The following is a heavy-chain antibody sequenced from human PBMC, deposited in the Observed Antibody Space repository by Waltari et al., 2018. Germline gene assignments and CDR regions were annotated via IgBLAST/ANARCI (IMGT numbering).Heavy chain of an antibody. Sequence: DLQESGPGLLGPSATLSIPCVASGGSIPRLSWHWVRQPPGKGLEWIGYIYYNGDTNYNPSLESRVTISVDTSRNQFSLKLNSVTAADTAVYYCAREIYGGNSRPLDSWGQGALVTVSS. CDR3: AREIYGGNSRPLDS. CDR2: IYYNGDT. D-gene: IGHD2-21*02. CDR1: GGSIPRLS. J-gene: IGHJ4*02. V-gene: IGHV4-59*11.